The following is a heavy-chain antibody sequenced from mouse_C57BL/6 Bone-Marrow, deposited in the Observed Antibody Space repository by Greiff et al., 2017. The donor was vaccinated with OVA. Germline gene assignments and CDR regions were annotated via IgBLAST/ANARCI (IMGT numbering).Heavy chain of an antibody. CDR1: GYTFTSYW. V-gene: IGHV1-69*01. D-gene: IGHD1-1*01. CDR2: LDPADSYT. CDR3: ARGYYGSSYDGDY. J-gene: IGHJ2*01. Sequence: QVQLQQPGAELVMPGASVKLSCKASGYTFTSYWMHWVKQRPGHGLEWIGELDPADSYTNYNQKFKGKSTVTVDKSSSTAYMQLSSLTSEDSAVYYCARGYYGSSYDGDYWGQGTTLTVSS.